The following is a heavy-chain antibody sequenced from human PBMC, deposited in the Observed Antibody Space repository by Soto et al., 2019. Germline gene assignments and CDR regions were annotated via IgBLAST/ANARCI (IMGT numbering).Heavy chain of an antibody. D-gene: IGHD3-22*01. CDR2: INPSGGGT. CDR1: GYTFTSYY. J-gene: IGHJ6*02. CDR3: ARDRVYYDSSGYYYYYYGMDV. V-gene: IGHV1-46*01. Sequence: GASVKVSCKASGYTFTSYYMHWVRQAPGQGLEWMGIINPSGGGTSYAQKFQGRVTMTRDTSTSTVYMELSSLRSEDTAVYYCARDRVYYDSSGYYYYYYGMDVWGQGTTVTVSS.